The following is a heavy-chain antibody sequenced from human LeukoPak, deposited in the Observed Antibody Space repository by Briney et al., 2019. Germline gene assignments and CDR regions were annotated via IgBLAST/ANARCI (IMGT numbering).Heavy chain of an antibody. D-gene: IGHD1-1*01. CDR2: ICGNSNTT. Sequence: GGSLRLSCAASGFSFTNYAMGWVRQTPGKGLEWVSSICGNSNTTDYADSVKGRFTISRDNAKGTLYLQLNSLRADDTAVYYCVRDLGRGTYWGQGTLVIVSS. CDR3: VRDLGRGTY. V-gene: IGHV3-23*01. J-gene: IGHJ4*02. CDR1: GFSFTNYA.